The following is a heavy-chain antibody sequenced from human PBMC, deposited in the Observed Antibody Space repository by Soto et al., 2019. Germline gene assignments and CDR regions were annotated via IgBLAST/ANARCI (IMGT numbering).Heavy chain of an antibody. Sequence: QVPLVQSGAEVKKPGSSVKVSCKVSGGTFSSHSINWVRQAPGQGPEWMGGIIPIFGTENYAQKFQGRVAITADESTGTAYMELSSLTSEDTALYYCSTSVCCSTTRCYYYYGLDVWGQGTTVIVSS. J-gene: IGHJ6*02. CDR2: IIPIFGTE. CDR1: GGTFSSHS. D-gene: IGHD2-2*01. CDR3: STSVCCSTTRCYYYYGLDV. V-gene: IGHV1-69*01.